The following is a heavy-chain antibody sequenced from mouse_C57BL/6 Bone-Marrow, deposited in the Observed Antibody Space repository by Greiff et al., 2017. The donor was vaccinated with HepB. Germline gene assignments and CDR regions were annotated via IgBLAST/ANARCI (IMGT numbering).Heavy chain of an antibody. CDR1: GFTFSSYA. CDR3: ARDKTIVLDY. Sequence: EVQLVESGGGLVKPGGSLKLSCAASGFTFSSYAMSWVRQTPEKRLEWVATISDGGSYTYYPDNVKGRFTISRDNAKNNLYLQMSHLKSEDTAMYYCARDKTIVLDYWGQGTTLTVSS. D-gene: IGHD2-12*01. J-gene: IGHJ2*01. CDR2: ISDGGSYT. V-gene: IGHV5-4*01.